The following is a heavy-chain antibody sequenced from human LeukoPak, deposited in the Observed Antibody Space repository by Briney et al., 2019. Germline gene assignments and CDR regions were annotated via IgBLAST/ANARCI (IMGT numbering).Heavy chain of an antibody. V-gene: IGHV4-4*07. CDR1: GGSISSYY. D-gene: IGHD3-22*01. Sequence: SETLSLTRTVSGGSISSYYWSGIRQPAGKGLEWIGRIYSRGSTNYNPSLKSRVTISVDKSKNQFSLKLTSVTAADTAVYYCARVGQDSSGYYRISDYWGQGTLVTVSS. J-gene: IGHJ4*02. CDR3: ARVGQDSSGYYRISDY. CDR2: IYSRGST.